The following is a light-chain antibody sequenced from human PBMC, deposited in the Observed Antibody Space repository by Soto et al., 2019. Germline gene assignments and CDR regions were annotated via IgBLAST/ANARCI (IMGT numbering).Light chain of an antibody. V-gene: IGKV1-39*01. CDR1: QSISSY. Sequence: DIQMTQSPSSLSASVGDRFAITCRASQSISSYLNWYQQKPGKAPKLLIYAASSLQSGVPSRFSGSGSGTDFTLTISSLQPEDFATYYCQQSYSTLTFGPGTKVVS. J-gene: IGKJ3*01. CDR2: AAS. CDR3: QQSYSTLT.